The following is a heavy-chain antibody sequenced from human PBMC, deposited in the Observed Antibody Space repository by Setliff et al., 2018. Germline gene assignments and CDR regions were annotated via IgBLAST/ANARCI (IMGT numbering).Heavy chain of an antibody. J-gene: IGHJ4*02. D-gene: IGHD5-12*01. V-gene: IGHV1-46*02. CDR3: ARSSGPRVVLAADFDY. CDR1: GYTFNNYF. CDR2: TIPIFGST. Sequence: ASVKVSCKASGYTFNNYFLHWVRQAPGQGLEWMGGTIPIFGSTNYAQKFQDRVTMTTDTSTATVYMELKNLRSDDTAAYYCARSSGPRVVLAADFDYWGQGTLVTVSS.